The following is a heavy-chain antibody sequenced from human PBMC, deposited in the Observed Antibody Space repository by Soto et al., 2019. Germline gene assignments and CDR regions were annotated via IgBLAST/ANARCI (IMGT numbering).Heavy chain of an antibody. CDR2: IDGDDDK. Sequence: SGPTLVNPTHTLTLTCTFSGFSLTTSEMSVSWIRQPPGKALEWLALIDGDDDKYYTTSLKTRLTISKDTSKNQVVLTMTNMDSVDTATYYCARATSYTSSWPSNWFDPWGQGTLVTVSS. CDR3: ARATSYTSSWPSNWFDP. J-gene: IGHJ5*02. D-gene: IGHD6-13*01. CDR1: GFSLTTSEMS. V-gene: IGHV2-70*01.